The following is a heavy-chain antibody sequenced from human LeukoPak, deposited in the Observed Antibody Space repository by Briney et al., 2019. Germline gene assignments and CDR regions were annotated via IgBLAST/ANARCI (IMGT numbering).Heavy chain of an antibody. D-gene: IGHD3-22*01. V-gene: IGHV1-18*04. CDR3: ARDRRMYYYDSSGYYYGY. J-gene: IGHJ4*02. Sequence: ASVKVSCKASGYTFTGYYMHWVRQAPGQGLEWMGWISAYNGNTNYAQKLQGRVTMTTDTSTSTAYMELRSLRSDDTAVYYCARDRRMYYYDSSGYYYGYWGQGTLVTVSS. CDR2: ISAYNGNT. CDR1: GYTFTGYY.